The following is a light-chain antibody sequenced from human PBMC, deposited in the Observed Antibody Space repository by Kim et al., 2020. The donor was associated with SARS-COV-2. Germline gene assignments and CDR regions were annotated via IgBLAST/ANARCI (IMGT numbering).Light chain of an antibody. V-gene: IGKV1-17*01. Sequence: ASVGDRVNISCRASQAIGLDLAWYQQRPGKAPERLIYAASRLQNGGPSRFSGSGYGTEFTLTISSLQPEDFASYYCLQHNTSLLTFGQGTRLEIK. CDR3: LQHNTSLLT. J-gene: IGKJ5*01. CDR1: QAIGLD. CDR2: AAS.